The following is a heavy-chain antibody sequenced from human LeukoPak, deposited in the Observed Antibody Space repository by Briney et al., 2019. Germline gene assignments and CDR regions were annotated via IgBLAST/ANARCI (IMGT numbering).Heavy chain of an antibody. Sequence: PGGSLRLSCAASGFTFSSYSMNWVRQAPGKGLEWVSSISTSSSSIYYADSVKGRFTISRDNAKNSLFLQMNSLRAEDTAVYFCARVAWDASDIWGQGTMVTVSS. CDR1: GFTFSSYS. V-gene: IGHV3-21*01. CDR3: ARVAWDASDI. CDR2: ISTSSSSI. J-gene: IGHJ3*02.